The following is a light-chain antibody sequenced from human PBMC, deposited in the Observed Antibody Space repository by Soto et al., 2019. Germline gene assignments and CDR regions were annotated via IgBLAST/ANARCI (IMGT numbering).Light chain of an antibody. CDR1: QSVSSSQ. Sequence: EIVLTQSPGTLSLSPGEGATLSCRASQSVSSSQLAWYQQKPVQAPRLLIFGASSRAAGIPDRFSGSGSGTDFTLTISRLEPEDFAVYYCQQYAGSPPWTFGQGTKVEMK. J-gene: IGKJ1*01. CDR2: GAS. V-gene: IGKV3-20*01. CDR3: QQYAGSPPWT.